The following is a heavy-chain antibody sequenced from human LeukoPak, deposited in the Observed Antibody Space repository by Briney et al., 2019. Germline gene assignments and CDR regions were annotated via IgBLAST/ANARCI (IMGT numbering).Heavy chain of an antibody. D-gene: IGHD1-26*01. CDR2: INHSGST. J-gene: IGHJ5*02. CDR3: ARHSGGTYYVSLDP. CDR1: GASFSGHY. Sequence: SETLSLTCAVYGASFSGHYWSWIRQPPGKGLEWIGEINHSGSTNQNPSLKSRVTISVDTSKNQFSLKLSSVTAADTAVYYCARHSGGTYYVSLDPWGQGTLVTVSS. V-gene: IGHV4-34*01.